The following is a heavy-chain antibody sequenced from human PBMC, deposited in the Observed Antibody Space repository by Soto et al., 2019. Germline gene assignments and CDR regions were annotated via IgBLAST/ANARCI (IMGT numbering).Heavy chain of an antibody. CDR1: GGTLSGYY. Sequence: SETLSLTCAVYGGTLSGYYWSWIRQPPGKGLEWIGEIHSSGSTNYKPSLPSGVIISVDTSKNQFSLKLNPVTARDTATYFCARGPQYWGPGKLVTVSS. J-gene: IGHJ4*02. CDR3: ARGPQY. V-gene: IGHV4-34*01. CDR2: IHSSGST.